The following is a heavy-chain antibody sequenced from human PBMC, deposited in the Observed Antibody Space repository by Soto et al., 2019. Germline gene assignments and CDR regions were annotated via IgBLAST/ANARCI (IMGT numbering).Heavy chain of an antibody. V-gene: IGHV1-69*06. CDR2: IIPIFGTA. Sequence: QVQLVQSGAEVKKPGSSVKVSCKASGGTFSSYAISWVRQAPGQGLEWMGGIIPIFGTANYAQKFQGRVTITADKSTSTAYMELSSLRSEDTAVYYCARGSVGGIVVVPAARGPKSSPGWYFDLWGRGTLVTVSS. CDR3: ARGSVGGIVVVPAARGPKSSPGWYFDL. D-gene: IGHD2-2*01. CDR1: GGTFSSYA. J-gene: IGHJ2*01.